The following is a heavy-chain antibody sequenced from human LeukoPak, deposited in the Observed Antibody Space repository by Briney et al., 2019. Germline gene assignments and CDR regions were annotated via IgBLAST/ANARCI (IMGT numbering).Heavy chain of an antibody. V-gene: IGHV3-21*01. CDR1: GLSFSAYS. Sequence: GGSLRLSCAASGLSFSAYSMNWVRQAPGKGLEWVSSISSSSDYRYHADSVKGRLTISRDNSKNTLYLQMNSLRAEDTAVYYCAKAYCGGDCYTDYWGQGTLVTVSS. D-gene: IGHD2-21*02. CDR2: ISSSSDYR. CDR3: AKAYCGGDCYTDY. J-gene: IGHJ4*02.